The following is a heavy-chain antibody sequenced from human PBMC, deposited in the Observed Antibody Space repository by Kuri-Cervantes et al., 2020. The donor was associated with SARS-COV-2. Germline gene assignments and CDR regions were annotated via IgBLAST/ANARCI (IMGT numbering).Heavy chain of an antibody. CDR3: ASWPLRYCSSTSCYTRNRGWFDP. Sequence: SETLSLTCTVSGGSISSSSYYWGWIRQPPGKGLEWIGSIYYSGSTYYNPSLKSRVTISVDTSKNQFSLKLSSVTAADTAVYYCASWPLRYCSSTSCYTRNRGWFDPWGQGTLVTVSS. J-gene: IGHJ5*02. D-gene: IGHD2-2*02. CDR2: IYYSGST. V-gene: IGHV4-39*01. CDR1: GGSISSSSYY.